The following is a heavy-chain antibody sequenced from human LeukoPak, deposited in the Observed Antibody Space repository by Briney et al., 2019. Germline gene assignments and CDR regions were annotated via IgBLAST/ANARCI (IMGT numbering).Heavy chain of an antibody. D-gene: IGHD6-13*01. CDR1: GGSISSSSYY. J-gene: IGHJ4*02. V-gene: IGHV4-39*01. CDR2: IYYSGRT. Sequence: SETLSLTCTVSGGSISSSSYYWGWIRQPPGKGLEWIGSIYYSGRTYYNPSLKSPVTISIDTSKNQFSLKVSSVTAADTAVYYCARHYSSSWHAPYFDYWGQGTLVTVSS. CDR3: ARHYSSSWHAPYFDY.